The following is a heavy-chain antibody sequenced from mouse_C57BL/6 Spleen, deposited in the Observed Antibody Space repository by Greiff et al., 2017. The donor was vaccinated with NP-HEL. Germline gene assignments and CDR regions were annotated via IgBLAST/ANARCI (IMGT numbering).Heavy chain of an antibody. D-gene: IGHD2-5*01. CDR2: IDPETGGT. V-gene: IGHV1-15*01. CDR3: TPFYYSNYVAWFAY. Sequence: QVQLQQSGAELVRPGASVTLSCKASGYTFTDYEMHWVKQTPVHGLEWIGAIDPETGGTAYNQKFKGKAILTADKSSSTAYMELRSLTSEDSAVYYCTPFYYSNYVAWFAYWGQGTLVTVSA. J-gene: IGHJ3*01. CDR1: GYTFTDYE.